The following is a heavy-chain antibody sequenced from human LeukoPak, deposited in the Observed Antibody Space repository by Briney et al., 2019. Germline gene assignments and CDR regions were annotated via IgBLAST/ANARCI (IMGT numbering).Heavy chain of an antibody. Sequence: PGGCLRLSCAASGYTFSSYWMHWVRQVPGKVPEWVSGISGDASDTYYADSVKGRFTISRDNSKNTVSLQMNGLRAEDTAIYYCAKTTHYDIFTGLDYWGQGSLVTVSS. D-gene: IGHD3-9*01. J-gene: IGHJ4*02. CDR3: AKTTHYDIFTGLDY. CDR2: ISGDASDT. V-gene: IGHV3-23*01. CDR1: GYTFSSYW.